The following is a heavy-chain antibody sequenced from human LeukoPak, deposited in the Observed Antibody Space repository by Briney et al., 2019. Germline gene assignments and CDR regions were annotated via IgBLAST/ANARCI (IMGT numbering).Heavy chain of an antibody. V-gene: IGHV3-21*01. CDR2: ISSSSSYI. J-gene: IGHJ4*02. D-gene: IGHD6-19*01. CDR3: ARDLEYSSGCVDY. CDR1: GFTFSSYA. Sequence: GGSLRLSCAASGFTFSSYAIGWVRQAPGKGLEWVSSISSSSSYIYYADSVKGRFTISRDNAKNSLYLQMNSLRAEDTAVYYCARDLEYSSGCVDYWGQGTLVTVSS.